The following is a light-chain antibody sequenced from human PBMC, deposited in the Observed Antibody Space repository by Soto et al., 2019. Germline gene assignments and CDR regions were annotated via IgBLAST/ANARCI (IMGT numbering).Light chain of an antibody. Sequence: DIQMTQSPSSLSASVGDRVTITCRASQSISGYLHWYQQKPGKAPKLLIYAASNLQSGVPSRFSGSGSGTDFTLTISSLQPEDFATYYCQQSYSTPLFGPGTEVDIK. V-gene: IGKV1-39*01. CDR2: AAS. J-gene: IGKJ3*01. CDR3: QQSYSTPL. CDR1: QSISGY.